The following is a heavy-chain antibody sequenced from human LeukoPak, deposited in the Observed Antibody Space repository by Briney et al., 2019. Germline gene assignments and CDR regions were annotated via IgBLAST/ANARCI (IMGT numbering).Heavy chain of an antibody. CDR1: GFTFSSYA. CDR2: ISSNGGST. CDR3: ARGGGEFDY. J-gene: IGHJ4*02. V-gene: IGHV3-64*01. Sequence: PGGSLRLSCAASGFTFSSYAMHWVRQAPGKGLEYVSAISSNGGSTYYANSAKGRFTISRDNSKNTLYLQMGSLRAEDMAVYYCARGGGEFDYWGQGTLVTVSS. D-gene: IGHD2-21*01.